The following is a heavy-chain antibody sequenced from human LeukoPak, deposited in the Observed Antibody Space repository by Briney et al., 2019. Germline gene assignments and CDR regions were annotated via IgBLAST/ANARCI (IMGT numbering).Heavy chain of an antibody. CDR3: AKKWGVGTTTLDYFDY. D-gene: IGHD1-26*01. V-gene: IGHV3-23*01. Sequence: GGSLRLSCAASGFTFSSYAMSWVRQAPGKGLEWVSTISGSAGSTYYADSVKGRFTISRDNSKNTLYLQMNSLTDDDTAVYYCAKKWGVGTTTLDYFDYWGQGTLVTVSS. CDR2: ISGSAGST. J-gene: IGHJ4*02. CDR1: GFTFSSYA.